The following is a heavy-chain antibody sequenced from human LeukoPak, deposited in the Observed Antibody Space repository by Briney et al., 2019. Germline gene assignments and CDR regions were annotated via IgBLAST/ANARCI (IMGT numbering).Heavy chain of an antibody. CDR1: GFSFTNTW. D-gene: IGHD5-18*01. CDR3: AKDGHYTAAYYYYYGMDV. CDR2: ISYDGSNK. V-gene: IGHV3-30*18. Sequence: GGSLRLSCEASGFSFTNTWMSWVRQAPGKGLEWVAVISYDGSNKYYADSVKGRFTISRDNSKNTLYLQMNSLRAEDTAVYYCAKDGHYTAAYYYYYGMDVWGQGTTVTVSS. J-gene: IGHJ6*02.